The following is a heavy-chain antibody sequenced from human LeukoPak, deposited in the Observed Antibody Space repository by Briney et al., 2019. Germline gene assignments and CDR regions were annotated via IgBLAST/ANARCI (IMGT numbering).Heavy chain of an antibody. D-gene: IGHD2-2*01. CDR3: ARHGRVVVVPAAKGSWFDP. J-gene: IGHJ5*02. Sequence: SETLSLTCTVSGGSISSGGYYWSWIRQPPGKGLEWIGEINHSGSTNYNPSLKSRVTISVDTSKNQFSLKLSSVTAADTAVYYCARHGRVVVVPAAKGSWFDPWGQGTLVTVSS. V-gene: IGHV4-39*01. CDR2: INHSGST. CDR1: GGSISSGGYY.